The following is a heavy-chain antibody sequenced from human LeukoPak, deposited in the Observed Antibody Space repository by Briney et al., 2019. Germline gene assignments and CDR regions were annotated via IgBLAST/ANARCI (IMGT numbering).Heavy chain of an antibody. Sequence: GGSLRLSCAASGSTVSSTYMTWVRQTPGQGLEWVSVIYSGGTTYYADSVKGRFTISRDNSKNTLYLQMNSLTAEDTGVYYCATGIAAAGSPYDYWGQGTLVTVSS. CDR2: IYSGGTT. V-gene: IGHV3-66*01. D-gene: IGHD6-13*01. CDR3: ATGIAAAGSPYDY. CDR1: GSTVSSTY. J-gene: IGHJ4*02.